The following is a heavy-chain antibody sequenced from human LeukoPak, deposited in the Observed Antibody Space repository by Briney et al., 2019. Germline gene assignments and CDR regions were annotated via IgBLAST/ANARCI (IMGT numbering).Heavy chain of an antibody. CDR3: ARGLVDTGRSRFDY. CDR1: GASISSTTNW. V-gene: IGHV4-4*02. D-gene: IGHD5-12*01. Sequence: SETLSLTCAVSGASISSTTNWWSWVRQPPGKGLEWIGEIHQSGSTNYSPSLKSRVTISVDKPKNQFSLKMTSVTAADTAVYYCARGLVDTGRSRFDYWGQGTLVTVSS. J-gene: IGHJ4*02. CDR2: IHQSGST.